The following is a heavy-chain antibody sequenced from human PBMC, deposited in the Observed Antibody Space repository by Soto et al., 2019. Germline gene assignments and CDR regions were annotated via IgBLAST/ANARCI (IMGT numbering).Heavy chain of an antibody. CDR2: ISGSGGST. J-gene: IGHJ4*02. CDR1: GFTFSSYA. CDR3: AKGPYIAAAGTSNY. D-gene: IGHD6-13*01. V-gene: IGHV3-23*01. Sequence: GGSLRLSCAASGFTFSSYAMSWVRQAPGKGLEWVSAISGSGGSTYYADSVKGRFTISRDNSKNTLYLQMNSLRAEDTAVYYCAKGPYIAAAGTSNYWGQGTLVTAPQ.